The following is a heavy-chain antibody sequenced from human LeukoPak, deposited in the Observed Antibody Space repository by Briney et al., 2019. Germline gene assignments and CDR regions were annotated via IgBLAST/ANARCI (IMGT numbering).Heavy chain of an antibody. V-gene: IGHV3-11*03. CDR3: ARSVVVPSSFDY. J-gene: IGHJ4*02. D-gene: IGHD2-2*01. CDR2: ISSSSSYT. CDR1: GGSISSGGYY. Sequence: LSLTCTVSGGSISSGGYYWSWIRQAPGKGLEWVSYISSSSSYTNYADSVKGRFTISRDNAKNSLYLQMNSLRAEDTAVYYCARSVVVPSSFDYWGQGTLVTVSS.